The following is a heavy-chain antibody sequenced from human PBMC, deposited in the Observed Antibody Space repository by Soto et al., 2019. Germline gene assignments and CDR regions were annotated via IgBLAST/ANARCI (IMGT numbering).Heavy chain of an antibody. J-gene: IGHJ6*02. Sequence: QVQLVQSGAEVKKPGASVKVSCQASGYTFTNYGISWVRQAPGQGLEWMGWISTDNGNTNSARKLQGRVTMTTDTPTSTAYMELRSMRSDDTAMYYCARDGVGGGAAGISYYHHGMDVWGQGTTVTVSS. CDR2: ISTDNGNT. CDR3: ARDGVGGGAAGISYYHHGMDV. D-gene: IGHD6-13*01. CDR1: GYTFTNYG. V-gene: IGHV1-18*01.